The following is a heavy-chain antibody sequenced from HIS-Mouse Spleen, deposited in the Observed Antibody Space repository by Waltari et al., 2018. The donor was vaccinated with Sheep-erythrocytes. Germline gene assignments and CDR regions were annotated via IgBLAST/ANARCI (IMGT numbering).Heavy chain of an antibody. CDR3: ARLPGSWYVDY. CDR1: GYTFTSYG. CDR2: ISAYNGKP. J-gene: IGHJ4*02. Sequence: QVQLVQSGAEVKKPGASVKVSCKASGYTFTSYGISCVRQAPGQGLEWMGWISAYNGKPNNEQKRKGRVTMTTDTSTSTAYMELRSLRSDDTAVYYCARLPGSWYVDYWGQGTLVTVSS. D-gene: IGHD6-13*01. V-gene: IGHV1-18*01.